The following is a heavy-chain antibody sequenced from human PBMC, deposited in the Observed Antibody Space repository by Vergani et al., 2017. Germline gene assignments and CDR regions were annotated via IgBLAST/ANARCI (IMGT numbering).Heavy chain of an antibody. CDR3: ARELRGYSGYDYGQYNHYYYGMDV. V-gene: IGHV3-48*03. Sequence: EVQLVESGGGLVQPGGSLRLSCAASGFTFSSYEMNWVRQAPGKGLEWVSYISSSGSTIYYADSVKGRFTISRDNAKNSLYLQMNSLRAEDTAVYYCARELRGYSGYDYGQYNHYYYGMDVWGQGTTVTVSS. CDR1: GFTFSSYE. D-gene: IGHD5-12*01. J-gene: IGHJ6*02. CDR2: ISSSGSTI.